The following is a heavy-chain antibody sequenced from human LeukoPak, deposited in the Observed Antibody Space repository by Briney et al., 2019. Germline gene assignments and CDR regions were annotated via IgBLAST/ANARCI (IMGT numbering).Heavy chain of an antibody. CDR3: ARGWELDS. V-gene: IGHV1-18*01. D-gene: IGHD1-26*01. CDR1: GYTFTNYV. Sequence: ASVKVSCKASGYTFTNYVISWVRQAPGQGLEWMGWNHSYNGNTNYAQKLQGRVTMTTDTSTSTAYMELRRLKSDDTAVYYCARGWELDSWGQGTLVTVSS. CDR2: NHSYNGNT. J-gene: IGHJ4*02.